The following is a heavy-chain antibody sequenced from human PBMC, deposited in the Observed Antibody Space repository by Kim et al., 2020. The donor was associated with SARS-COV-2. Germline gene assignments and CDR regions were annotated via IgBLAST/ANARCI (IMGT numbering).Heavy chain of an antibody. V-gene: IGHV4-4*02. D-gene: IGHD3-10*01. Sequence: LKSRLTISVDKSKNQFSLKLSSLTAADTAVYYCARESITMVRGVIKLFSSWGQGTLVTVSS. CDR3: ARESITMVRGVIKLFSS. J-gene: IGHJ5*02.